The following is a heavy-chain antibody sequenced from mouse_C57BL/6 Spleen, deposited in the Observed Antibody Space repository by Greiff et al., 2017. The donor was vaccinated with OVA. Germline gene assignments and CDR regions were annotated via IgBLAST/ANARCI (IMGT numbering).Heavy chain of an antibody. V-gene: IGHV5-17*01. Sequence: DVQLVESGGGLVKPGGSLKLSCAASGFTFSDYGMHWVCQAPEKGLEWVAYISSGSSTIYYADTVKGRFTISRDNAKNTLFLQMTSLRSEDTAMYYCARQEYLRYFDVWGTGTTVTVSS. CDR2: ISSGSSTI. CDR3: ARQEYLRYFDV. D-gene: IGHD5-2*01. CDR1: GFTFSDYG. J-gene: IGHJ1*03.